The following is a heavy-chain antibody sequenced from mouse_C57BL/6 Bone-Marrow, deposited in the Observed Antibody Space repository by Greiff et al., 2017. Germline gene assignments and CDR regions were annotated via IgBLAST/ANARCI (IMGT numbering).Heavy chain of an antibody. CDR3: ARSYYGNYFDY. CDR1: GYTFTSYW. V-gene: IGHV1-52*01. CDR2: IDPSDSET. J-gene: IGHJ2*01. Sequence: QVQLQQPGAELVRPGSSVKLSFKASGYTFTSYWMHWVKQRPIQGLEWIGNIDPSDSETHYNQKFKDKATLTVDKSSSTAYMQLSSLTSEDSAVYYCARSYYGNYFDYWGQGTTLTVSS. D-gene: IGHD1-1*01.